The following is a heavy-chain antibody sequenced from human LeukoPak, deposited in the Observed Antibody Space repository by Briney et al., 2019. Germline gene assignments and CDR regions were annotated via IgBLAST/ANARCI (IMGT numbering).Heavy chain of an antibody. D-gene: IGHD1-7*01. CDR3: ARGPVGGTTYNDGDAFDI. CDR2: ISYSGST. J-gene: IGHJ3*02. Sequence: SETLSLTCTVSGGSISNNYWSWIRQPPGKGLEWIGYISYSGSTNYNPSLKSRVTISVDTSKNQFSLKLSSVTAADTAVYYCARGPVGGTTYNDGDAFDIWGQGTMVTVSS. CDR1: GGSISNNY. V-gene: IGHV4-59*01.